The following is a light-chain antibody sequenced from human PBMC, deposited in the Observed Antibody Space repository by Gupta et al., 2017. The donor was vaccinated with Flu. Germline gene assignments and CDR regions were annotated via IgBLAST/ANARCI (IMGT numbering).Light chain of an antibody. Sequence: DIQMTQSPSSLSASVGDRVTITCRASQIINRYLNWYQEKPGKAPKLLIYAASSLQSGVPSRFSGSGSGTDFTLTISRLQPEDFATYYCQQSDSNPITFGGGTKVEIK. J-gene: IGKJ4*01. V-gene: IGKV1-39*01. CDR2: AAS. CDR1: QIINRY. CDR3: QQSDSNPIT.